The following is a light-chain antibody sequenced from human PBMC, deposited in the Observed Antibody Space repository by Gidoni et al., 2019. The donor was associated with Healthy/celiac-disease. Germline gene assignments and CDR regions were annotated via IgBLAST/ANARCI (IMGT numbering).Light chain of an antibody. CDR1: SSDLGGYNY. Sequence: QSALTQPASVSGSPGQSITLSCTGTSSDLGGYNYVSWYQHHPSKAPNLMFYDVSNRPSGVSNRFAGSKSGNTASLTISGLQAEDDADYYCSSYTSSSPWVFGGGTKLTVL. V-gene: IGLV2-14*03. CDR3: SSYTSSSPWV. J-gene: IGLJ3*02. CDR2: DVS.